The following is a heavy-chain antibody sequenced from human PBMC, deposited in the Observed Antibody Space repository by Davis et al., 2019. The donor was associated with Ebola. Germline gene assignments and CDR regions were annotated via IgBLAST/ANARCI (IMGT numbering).Heavy chain of an antibody. Sequence: SETLSLTCTVSGGSISSYYWSWIRQPPGKGLEWIGEINHSGSTNYNASLKSRVTIPVDTSKNQFSLKLSSVTAADTAVYYCASPGGSWGFDYWGQGTLVTVSS. CDR2: INHSGST. V-gene: IGHV4-34*01. CDR1: GGSISSYY. D-gene: IGHD3-16*01. CDR3: ASPGGSWGFDY. J-gene: IGHJ4*02.